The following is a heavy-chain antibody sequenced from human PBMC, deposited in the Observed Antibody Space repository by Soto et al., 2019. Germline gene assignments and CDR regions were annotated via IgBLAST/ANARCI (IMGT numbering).Heavy chain of an antibody. CDR3: ARSGFGAYYYYYMDV. V-gene: IGHV4-34*01. CDR2: INHSGST. D-gene: IGHD3-3*01. J-gene: IGHJ6*03. Sequence: SETLSLTCAVYGGSFSGYYWSWIRQPPGKGLEWIGEINHSGSTNYNPSLKSRVTISVDTSKNQFSLKLSSVTAADTAVYYCARSGFGAYYYYYMDVWGKGTTVTVSS. CDR1: GGSFSGYY.